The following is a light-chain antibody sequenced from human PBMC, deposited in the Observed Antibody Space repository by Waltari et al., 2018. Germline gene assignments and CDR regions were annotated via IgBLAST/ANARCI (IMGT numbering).Light chain of an antibody. CDR2: GAS. V-gene: IGKV3-20*01. Sequence: EIVLTQSPGTLSLSPGEGATLSCRTGQPIRTTYLAWYQQKPGQAPTLLIYGASSRATGVPDRFTGSGSGTDFSLTVSSLEPEDFATYYCQQYDISPLTFGGGTKVEIK. J-gene: IGKJ4*01. CDR1: QPIRTTY. CDR3: QQYDISPLT.